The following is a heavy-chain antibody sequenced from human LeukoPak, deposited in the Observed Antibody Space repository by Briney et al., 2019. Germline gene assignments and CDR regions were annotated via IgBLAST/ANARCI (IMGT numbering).Heavy chain of an antibody. J-gene: IGHJ4*02. D-gene: IGHD5-12*01. CDR2: IKQDGSEK. V-gene: IGHV3-7*04. CDR1: GFTFSSYW. CDR3: ARDRLRGEVATIPFY. Sequence: PGGSLRLSCAASGFTFSSYWMSWVRQAPGKGLEWVANIKQDGSEKYYVDSVKGRFTTSRDNAKNSLYLQMNSLRAEDTAVYYCARDRLRGEVATIPFYWGQGTLVTVSS.